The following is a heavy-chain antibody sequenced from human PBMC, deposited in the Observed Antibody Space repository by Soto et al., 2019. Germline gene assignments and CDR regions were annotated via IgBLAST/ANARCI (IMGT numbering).Heavy chain of an antibody. CDR3: AKDFDSSAYYFFDD. V-gene: IGHV3-23*01. Sequence: GGSLRLSCAASGFSFHTYAMSWVRQPPGKGLEWVSAISGSGGNTYYADSVKGRFTISRDNSMKMLFLQMTSLRAEDTAVYYCAKDFDSSAYYFFDDWGQGTPVTVSS. D-gene: IGHD3-22*01. J-gene: IGHJ4*02. CDR2: ISGSGGNT. CDR1: GFSFHTYA.